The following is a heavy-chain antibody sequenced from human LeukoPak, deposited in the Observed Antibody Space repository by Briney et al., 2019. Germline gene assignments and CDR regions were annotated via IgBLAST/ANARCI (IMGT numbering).Heavy chain of an antibody. V-gene: IGHV1-24*01. CDR3: ATVAFGGVIVSAFDI. CDR2: VDPEDGET. J-gene: IGHJ3*02. D-gene: IGHD3-16*02. Sequence: ASVKVSCKVSGYTLTELSMHWVRQAPGKGLEWMGRVDPEDGETIYAEKFQGRVTITADTSTDTAYMELSSLRSEDTAVYYCATVAFGGVIVSAFDIWGQGTMVTVSS. CDR1: GYTLTELS.